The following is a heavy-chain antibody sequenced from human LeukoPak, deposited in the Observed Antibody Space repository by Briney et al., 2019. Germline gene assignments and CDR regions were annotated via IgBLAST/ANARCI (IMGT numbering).Heavy chain of an antibody. J-gene: IGHJ5*02. V-gene: IGHV4-39*01. CDR2: VYYSGST. D-gene: IGHD4/OR15-4a*01. CDR3: ARRDYAAWFDP. CDR1: GDSITSGSFY. Sequence: PSETLSLTCNLSGDSITSGSFYWAWTRQSPGKGLEWIGNVYYSGSTQYNPSLRGRVSISMDKTKNQFSLNLNSVSGTDTAIYYCARRDYAAWFDPWGQGTLVTVSS.